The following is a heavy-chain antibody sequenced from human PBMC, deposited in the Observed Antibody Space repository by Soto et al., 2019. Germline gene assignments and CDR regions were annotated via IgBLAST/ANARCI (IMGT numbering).Heavy chain of an antibody. CDR2: ISPYSGNT. D-gene: IGHD3-16*01. V-gene: IGHV1-18*01. CDR1: GYIFVNYG. Sequence: QVQLVQSGDEVRKPGSSVKVSCKASGYIFVNYGIAWVRQAPGQGLEWMGWISPYSGNTHYANKVQGRLTMTTDTTTSTACMDLVSLRYVDTAVYYCAMVDNYVTPSPQDVWGQGTTVTVSS. CDR3: AMVDNYVTPSPQDV. J-gene: IGHJ6*02.